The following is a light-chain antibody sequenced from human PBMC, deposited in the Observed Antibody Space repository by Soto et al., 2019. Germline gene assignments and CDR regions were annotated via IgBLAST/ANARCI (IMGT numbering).Light chain of an antibody. J-gene: IGKJ1*01. CDR3: QQYGSSPWT. CDR2: GAS. CDR1: QSLSSNY. V-gene: IGKV3-20*01. Sequence: EIVLTQSPGTLYLSPGETATLSCRASQSLSSNYLAWYQQRPRQAPRLLIYGASSRATGIPDRFSGSGSGTDFTLTISRLDPEDFAVYYCQQYGSSPWTFGQGTKVQIK.